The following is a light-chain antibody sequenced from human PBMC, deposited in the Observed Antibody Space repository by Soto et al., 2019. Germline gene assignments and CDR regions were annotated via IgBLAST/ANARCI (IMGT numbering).Light chain of an antibody. CDR1: QSIRTY. CDR2: TAS. Sequence: DIQVTQSPSSLSASVGDRVTITCRASQSIRTYLNWYQQRPGKPPKLLIHTASTLQTGVPSGFSGSGSGTDFTLTISSLQPEDFATYYCQETYSTLNSFGQGTKLEIK. V-gene: IGKV1-39*01. CDR3: QETYSTLNS. J-gene: IGKJ2*03.